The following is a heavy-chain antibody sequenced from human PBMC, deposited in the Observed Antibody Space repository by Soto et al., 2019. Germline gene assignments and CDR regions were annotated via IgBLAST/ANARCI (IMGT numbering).Heavy chain of an antibody. D-gene: IGHD3-9*01. J-gene: IGHJ4*02. CDR2: ISGSGGST. Sequence: GGSLRLSCAVSGFPFNTYAMSWVRQAPGKGLEWVSAISGSGGSTYYADSVKGRFTISRDNSKNTLYLQMNSLRAEDTAVYYCAKDDSISPFDYWGQGTLVTVSS. CDR3: AKDDSISPFDY. V-gene: IGHV3-23*01. CDR1: GFPFNTYA.